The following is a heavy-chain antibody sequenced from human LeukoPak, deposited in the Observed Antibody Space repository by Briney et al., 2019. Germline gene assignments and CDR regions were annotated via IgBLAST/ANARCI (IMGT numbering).Heavy chain of an antibody. CDR3: ARRRSTSFSYFDY. J-gene: IGHJ4*02. V-gene: IGHV1-18*01. CDR1: GYTFTNYG. CDR2: VSPSSGHT. D-gene: IGHD2-2*01. Sequence: GASVKVSCKAFGYTFTNYGITWLRQAPGQGLEWMGWVSPSSGHTNYTQNLQDRVTMTTDTPTNTAYMELRSLRSDDTAVYYCARRRSTSFSYFDYWGQGTLVTVSS.